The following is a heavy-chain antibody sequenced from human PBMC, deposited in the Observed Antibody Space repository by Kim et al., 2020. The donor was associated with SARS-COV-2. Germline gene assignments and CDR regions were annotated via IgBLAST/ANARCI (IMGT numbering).Heavy chain of an antibody. CDR1: GFTFSSYS. CDR2: INSFSTT. CDR3: AREYGDSRYDP. Sequence: GGSLRLSCAASGFTFSSYSMNWVRQAPGKGLEWVSYINSFSTTYYADSVKGRFTISRDNAQNSLYLQMNSLRDEDTAVYYCAREYGDSRYDPWGQGTLVTVSA. D-gene: IGHD4-17*01. V-gene: IGHV3-48*02. J-gene: IGHJ5*02.